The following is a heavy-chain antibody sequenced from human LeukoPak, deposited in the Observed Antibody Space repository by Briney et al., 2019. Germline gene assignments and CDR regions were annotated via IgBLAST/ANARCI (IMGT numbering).Heavy chain of an antibody. D-gene: IGHD5-18*01. CDR1: GYTLTELS. Sequence: ASVKVSCKVSGYTLTELSMHWVRQAPGKGLEWMGGFDPEDGERIYAQNVQGRVSMTEDTSTDTAYMELSRLRSEDTAVHYCATPGDTAMVRHLDYWGQGTLVTVSS. J-gene: IGHJ4*02. CDR3: ATPGDTAMVRHLDY. V-gene: IGHV1-24*01. CDR2: FDPEDGER.